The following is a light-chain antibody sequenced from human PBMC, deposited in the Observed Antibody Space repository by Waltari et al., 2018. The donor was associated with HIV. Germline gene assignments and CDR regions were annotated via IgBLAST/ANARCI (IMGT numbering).Light chain of an antibody. Sequence: SVLTQPPSASGTPGQKVTISCPGSTSNIGSNSVFWYQQLPGAAPKLLIYRDTQRPSGVPDRFSGSKSGTSASLAISGLRSEDEAVYSCATWDDSLNGVLFGGGTNLNVL. J-gene: IGLJ2*01. CDR1: TSNIGSNS. CDR3: ATWDDSLNGVL. V-gene: IGLV1-47*01. CDR2: RDT.